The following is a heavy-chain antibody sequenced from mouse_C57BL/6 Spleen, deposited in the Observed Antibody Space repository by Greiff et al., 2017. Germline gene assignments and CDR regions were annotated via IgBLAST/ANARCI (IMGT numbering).Heavy chain of an antibody. J-gene: IGHJ2*01. CDR2: IHPNSGST. CDR3: ARRLYGSRPPYFDY. Sequence: QVQLQQPGAELVKPGASVKLSCKASGYTFTSYWMNWVKQRPGQGLEWIGMIHPNSGSTNYNEKFKSKATLTVDKSSSTAYMQLSSLTSEDSAVYYWARRLYGSRPPYFDYWGQGTTLTVSS. V-gene: IGHV1-64*01. D-gene: IGHD1-1*01. CDR1: GYTFTSYW.